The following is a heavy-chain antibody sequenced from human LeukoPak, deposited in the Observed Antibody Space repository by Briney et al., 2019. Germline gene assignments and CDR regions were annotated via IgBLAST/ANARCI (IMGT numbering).Heavy chain of an antibody. CDR1: GGSISSYY. CDR2: ICYSGST. Sequence: SETLSLTCTVSGGSISSYYWSWIRQPPGKGLEWIGYICYSGSTNYNPSLKSRVTISVDTSKNQFSLKLSSVTAADTAVYYCARTDSYYDSSGYWHYYFDYWGQGTQVTVSS. J-gene: IGHJ4*02. CDR3: ARTDSYYDSSGYWHYYFDY. V-gene: IGHV4-59*01. D-gene: IGHD3-22*01.